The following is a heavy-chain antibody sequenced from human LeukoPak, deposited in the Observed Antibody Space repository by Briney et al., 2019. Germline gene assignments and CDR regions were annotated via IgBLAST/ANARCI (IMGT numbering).Heavy chain of an antibody. J-gene: IGHJ4*02. CDR3: AREESDSSGWTFLDN. V-gene: IGHV3-33*01. Sequence: PPESLSLSCAVSGFTFGTNVTNWVRHPQDKGPGWEAVARFDGSNKYYADYVKGRFTISRDNSNNTLYLQMDSLRAEDTAVYYCAREESDSSGWTFLDNWGQGTLVTVSS. CDR2: ARFDGSNK. D-gene: IGHD6-19*01. CDR1: GFTFGTNV.